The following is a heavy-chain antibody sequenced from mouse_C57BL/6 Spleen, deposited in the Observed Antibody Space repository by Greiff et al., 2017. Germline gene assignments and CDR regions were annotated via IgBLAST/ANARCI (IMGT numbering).Heavy chain of an antibody. J-gene: IGHJ2*01. D-gene: IGHD1-1*01. CDR3: ARQGGRDYYGSSFFDY. Sequence: EVKLAESGGGLVKPGGSLKLSCAASGFTFSSYTMSWVRQTPEKRLEWVATISGGGGNTYYPDSVKGRFAISRDNAKNTLYLQMSSLRSEDTALYYCARQGGRDYYGSSFFDYWGQGTTLTVSS. CDR1: GFTFSSYT. CDR2: ISGGGGNT. V-gene: IGHV5-9*01.